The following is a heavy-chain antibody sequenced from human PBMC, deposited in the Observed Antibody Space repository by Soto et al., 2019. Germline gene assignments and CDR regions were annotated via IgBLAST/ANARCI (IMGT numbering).Heavy chain of an antibody. CDR2: IRTRKNRYVT. CDR1: GFTFSVSA. CDR3: ARDETGDSYYYYYGMDV. V-gene: IGHV3-73*02. J-gene: IGHJ6*02. Sequence: EVQLVQSGGGRVQPGGSLKLSCEASGFTFSVSAIHWVRLASGKGLEWVGRIRTRKNRYVTTYAASVKGRFSLSRDDSKNTAYLQMNSLRSEDTAVYYCARDETGDSYYYYYGMDVWGQGTTVTVTS. D-gene: IGHD7-27*01.